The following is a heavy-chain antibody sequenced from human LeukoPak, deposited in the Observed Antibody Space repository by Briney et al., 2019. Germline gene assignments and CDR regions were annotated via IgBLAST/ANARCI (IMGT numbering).Heavy chain of an antibody. D-gene: IGHD3-10*01. V-gene: IGHV3-7*01. CDR3: ARVSRDYGSGSPQYDYYFDY. CDR1: GFTFSRYW. Sequence: GGSLRLSCAASGFTFSRYWMSWVRQAPGKGLEWVANINQDGSEKDYVNSVKGRFTISRDNAKNSLYLQMNSLRPEDTAVYYCARVSRDYGSGSPQYDYYFDYWGQGTLVTVSS. CDR2: INQDGSEK. J-gene: IGHJ4*02.